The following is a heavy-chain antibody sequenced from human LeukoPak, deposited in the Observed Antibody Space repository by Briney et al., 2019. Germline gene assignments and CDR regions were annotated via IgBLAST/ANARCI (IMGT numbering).Heavy chain of an antibody. D-gene: IGHD5-18*01. Sequence: PSETLSLTCTVSGGSISSSSYYWGWIRQPPGEGLEWIGSIYYSGSTYYNPSLKSRVTISVDTSKNQFSLKLSSVTAADTAVYYCARLTAMVEYYFDYWGQGTLVTVSS. CDR2: IYYSGST. CDR3: ARLTAMVEYYFDY. V-gene: IGHV4-39*01. CDR1: GGSISSSSYY. J-gene: IGHJ4*02.